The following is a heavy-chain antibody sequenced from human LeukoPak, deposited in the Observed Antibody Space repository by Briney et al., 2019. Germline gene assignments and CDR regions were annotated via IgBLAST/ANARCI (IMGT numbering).Heavy chain of an antibody. CDR3: ARHKISWAFDI. V-gene: IGHV4-39*01. D-gene: IGHD2-15*01. CDR1: GGSISSSSYY. J-gene: IGHJ3*02. CDR2: IYYSGST. Sequence: SETLSLTCTVSGGSISSSSYYWGWIRQPPGKGLEWIGSIYYSGSTYYNPSLKSRVTISVDTSKNQFSLKLSSVTAADTAVYYCARHKISWAFDIWSQGTMVTVSS.